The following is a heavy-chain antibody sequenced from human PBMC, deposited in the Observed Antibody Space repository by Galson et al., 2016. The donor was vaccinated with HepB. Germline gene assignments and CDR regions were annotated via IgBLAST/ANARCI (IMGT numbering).Heavy chain of an antibody. CDR3: ARGGETGDDPGIPDITDYYGMDV. Sequence: SVKVSCKASGYTFSGYYMNWVRQAPGQGLEWMGWINPNSGGTNYAQKFQGRVTMTRDTSISTPYMELSRLSSDDTAVYYCARGGETGDDPGIPDITDYYGMDVWGKGTTVTVSS. D-gene: IGHD1-20*01. CDR1: GYTFSGYY. J-gene: IGHJ6*04. CDR2: INPNSGGT. V-gene: IGHV1-2*02.